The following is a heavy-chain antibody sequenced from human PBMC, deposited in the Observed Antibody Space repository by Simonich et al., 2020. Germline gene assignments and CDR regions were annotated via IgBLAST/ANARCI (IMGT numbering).Heavy chain of an antibody. CDR2: INPNSGGT. J-gene: IGHJ3*02. CDR3: ARNGLVGILKAFDI. V-gene: IGHV1-2*02. CDR1: GYTFTGYY. Sequence: QVQLVQSGAEVKKPGASVKVSCKASGYTFTGYYMHWVRQAPGQGLEWMGRINPNSGGTNHAQNFRGRGTMTRDPSISTAYMELSRLRSDDTAVYYCARNGLVGILKAFDIWGQGTMVTVSS. D-gene: IGHD2-21*01.